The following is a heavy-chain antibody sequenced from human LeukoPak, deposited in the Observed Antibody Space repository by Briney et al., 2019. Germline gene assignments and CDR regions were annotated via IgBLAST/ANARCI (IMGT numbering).Heavy chain of an antibody. J-gene: IGHJ4*02. CDR3: VRGSNQFDY. D-gene: IGHD3-3*02. V-gene: IGHV4-34*01. CDR2: INHSGST. Sequence: SETLSLTCAVYGGSFSGYYWSWIRQPPGKGLEWIGEINHSGSTNYNPSLKSRVTISVDTSKNQFSLKLSSVTAADTAVYYCVRGSNQFDYWGQGTLVTVSS. CDR1: GGSFSGYY.